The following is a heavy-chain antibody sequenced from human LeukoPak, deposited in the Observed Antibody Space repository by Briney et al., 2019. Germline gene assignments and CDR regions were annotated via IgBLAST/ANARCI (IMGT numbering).Heavy chain of an antibody. J-gene: IGHJ6*03. Sequence: PSETLSLTCAVYGGSFSGYYWSWIRQPPGKGLEWIGEINHSGSTNYNPSLKSRATISVDTSKNQFSLKLSSVTAADTAVYYCAVMGCSSTSCSYYYYYMDVWGKGTTVTVSS. CDR2: INHSGST. D-gene: IGHD2-2*01. V-gene: IGHV4-34*01. CDR3: AVMGCSSTSCSYYYYYMDV. CDR1: GGSFSGYY.